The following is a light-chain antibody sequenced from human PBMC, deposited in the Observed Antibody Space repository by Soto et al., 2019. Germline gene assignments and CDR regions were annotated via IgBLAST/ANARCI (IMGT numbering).Light chain of an antibody. CDR3: QQYNYWPLT. CDR2: GAS. V-gene: IGKV3-15*01. CDR1: QSVADN. Sequence: EVVMTQSPATLSVSPGERVTLSCRSSQSVADNLAWFQQKPGQGPRLLIYGASTRATGIPARFSGSGSDTDFTLTVSSLRSEDSAVYYCQQYNYWPLTFGQGIRLEI. J-gene: IGKJ5*01.